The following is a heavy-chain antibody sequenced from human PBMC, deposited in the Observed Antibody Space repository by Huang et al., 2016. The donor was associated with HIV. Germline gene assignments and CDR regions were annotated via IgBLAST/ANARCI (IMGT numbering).Heavy chain of an antibody. CDR3: ARDLWLRDLYYYYYMDV. Sequence: QVQLVESGGGVVQPGRSLRLSCAASRFTFSNYAMPWVRQAPGKGLEWVAVISYDGSNKYYADSVKGRFTIARDNSKNTLYLQMNSLRAEDTAVYYCARDLWLRDLYYYYYMDVWGKGTTVTVSS. CDR1: RFTFSNYA. CDR2: ISYDGSNK. J-gene: IGHJ6*03. V-gene: IGHV3-30-3*01. D-gene: IGHD5-12*01.